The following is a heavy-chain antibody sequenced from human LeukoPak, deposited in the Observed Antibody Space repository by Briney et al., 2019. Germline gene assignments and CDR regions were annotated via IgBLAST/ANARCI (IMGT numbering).Heavy chain of an antibody. CDR2: ISSSSSYT. V-gene: IGHV3-11*06. J-gene: IGHJ4*02. CDR1: GFTFSDYY. D-gene: IGHD3-10*01. CDR3: ARDLWFGETKPLDY. Sequence: TGGSLRLSCAASGFTFSDYYMSWIRQAPGKGLEWVSYISSSSSYTNYADSVKGRFTISRDNAKNSLYLQMNSLGAEDTAVYYCARDLWFGETKPLDYWGQGTLVTVSS.